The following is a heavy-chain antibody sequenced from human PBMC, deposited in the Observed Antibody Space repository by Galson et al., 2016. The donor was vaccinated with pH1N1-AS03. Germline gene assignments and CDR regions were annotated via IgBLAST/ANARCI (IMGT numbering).Heavy chain of an antibody. CDR2: IWYDGSSK. J-gene: IGHJ4*02. CDR3: ARGQGYNSGYFDTDY. Sequence: SLRLSCAASGFTFSSYGMHWVRQTPGKGLEWVAVIWYDGSSKYYADSVKGRFTISRDNSKNTLYLQMSSLRAEDTAVYYCARGQGYNSGYFDTDYWGRGTLVTVSS. CDR1: GFTFSSYG. D-gene: IGHD3-22*01. V-gene: IGHV3-33*01.